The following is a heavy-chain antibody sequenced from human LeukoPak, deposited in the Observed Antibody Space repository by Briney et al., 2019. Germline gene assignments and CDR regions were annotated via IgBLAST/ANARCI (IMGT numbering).Heavy chain of an antibody. CDR2: ISGSGGST. D-gene: IGHD6-19*01. CDR1: GFTFSSYA. V-gene: IGHV3-23*01. CDR3: AKDHGSSGWYLQYYFDY. Sequence: GGSLRLSCAASGFTFSSYAMSWVHQAPGKGLEWVSAISGSGGSTYYADSVKGRFAISRDNSKNTLYLQMNSLRAEDTAVYYCAKDHGSSGWYLQYYFDYWGQGTLVTVSS. J-gene: IGHJ4*02.